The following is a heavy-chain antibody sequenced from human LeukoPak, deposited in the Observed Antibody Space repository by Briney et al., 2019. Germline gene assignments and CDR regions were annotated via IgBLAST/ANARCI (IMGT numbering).Heavy chain of an antibody. CDR1: GGSFSGHY. CDR2: INHSGST. D-gene: IGHD5-12*01. J-gene: IGHJ3*02. CDR3: ARASLLDIVASYSSSRSGFAFDI. Sequence: SETLSLTCAVYGGSFSGHYWTWLRQSPERGLEWIGEINHSGSTNYNPSLKSRVIISLDTSKNQFSLNLNSAPAADTAVYYCARASLLDIVASYSSSRSGFAFDIWGRGTLVTVSS. V-gene: IGHV4-34*01.